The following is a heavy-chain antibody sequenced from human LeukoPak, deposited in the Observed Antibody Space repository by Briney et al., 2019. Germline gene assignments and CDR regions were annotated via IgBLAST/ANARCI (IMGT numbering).Heavy chain of an antibody. CDR1: GYTLTNYN. D-gene: IGHD2-2*01. J-gene: IGHJ4*02. CDR2: ISTYSGNT. V-gene: IGHV1-18*01. Sequence: ASVKVSCKASGYTLTNYNISWVRQAPGQGLEWMGWISTYSGNTNYAQGLQGRVSLTTDTSTSTIYLELRSLRSDDTAVYYCARGMGSTTFADFDYWGQGTLVIVSS. CDR3: ARGMGSTTFADFDY.